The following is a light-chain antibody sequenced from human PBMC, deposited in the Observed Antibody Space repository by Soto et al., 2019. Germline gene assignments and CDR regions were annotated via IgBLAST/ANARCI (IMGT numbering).Light chain of an antibody. CDR1: QSVSSN. Sequence: EIVMTQSPATLSVSPGERATLSCRASQSVSSNLAWYQQKPGQAPRLLIYDASNRATGIPDRFSGSGSGTDFTLTISSLEPEDFAAYYCQQRSNWPRTFGQGTRLEIK. J-gene: IGKJ5*01. V-gene: IGKV3-11*01. CDR3: QQRSNWPRT. CDR2: DAS.